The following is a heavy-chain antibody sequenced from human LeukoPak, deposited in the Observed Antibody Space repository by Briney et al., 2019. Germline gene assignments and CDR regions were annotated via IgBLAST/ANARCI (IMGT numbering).Heavy chain of an antibody. Sequence: PGGSLRLSCAASGFTFSDYYMSWIRQAPGKGLEWVSYISSSGSTIYYADSVKGRFAISRDNAKNSLYLQMNSLRAEATAAYYCARGKRVYSFIDSWGQGTLVTVSS. D-gene: IGHD5-18*01. V-gene: IGHV3-11*01. CDR2: ISSSGSTI. CDR1: GFTFSDYY. J-gene: IGHJ5*01. CDR3: ARGKRVYSFIDS.